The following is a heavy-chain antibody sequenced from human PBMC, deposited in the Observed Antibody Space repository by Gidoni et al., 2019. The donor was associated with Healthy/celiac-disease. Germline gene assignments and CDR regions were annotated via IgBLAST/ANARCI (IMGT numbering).Heavy chain of an antibody. V-gene: IGHV4-34*01. CDR3: ARESRTTYRYNWNYLLGSFDP. D-gene: IGHD1-7*01. J-gene: IGHJ5*02. Sequence: QVQLQQWGAGLLKPSETLSLTCAVYGGSFSGYYWSWIRQPPGKGLEWIGEINHSGSTNYNPSLKSRVTISVDTSKNQFSLKLSSVTAADTAVYYCARESRTTYRYNWNYLLGSFDPWGQGTLVTVSS. CDR1: GGSFSGYY. CDR2: INHSGST.